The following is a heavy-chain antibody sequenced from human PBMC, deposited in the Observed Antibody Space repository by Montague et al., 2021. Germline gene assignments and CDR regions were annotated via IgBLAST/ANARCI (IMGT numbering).Heavy chain of an antibody. D-gene: IGHD5-24*01. CDR2: SYYRSKWYN. CDR3: ARGWQKRFDP. V-gene: IGHV6-1*01. CDR1: GDSVSSNDAT. J-gene: IGHJ5*02. Sequence: CAISGDSVSSNDATWNWNRQSPSIGLEWLRMSYYRSKWYNEYAISVKSRITVNPDTSKNQFSLLLNSVTPEDTAVYYCARGWQKRFDPWGQGTLVTVSS.